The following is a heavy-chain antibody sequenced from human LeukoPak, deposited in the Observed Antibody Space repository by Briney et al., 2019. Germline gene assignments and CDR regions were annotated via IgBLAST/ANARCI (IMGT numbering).Heavy chain of an antibody. CDR1: GYTFTSYD. Sequence: ASVKVSCKASGYTFTSYDINWVRQATGQGLEWMGWMNPNSGNTGYAQKFQGRVTITRNTSKSTAYMELSSLRSEDTAVYYCARGLYVPAAAPDAFDIWSQGTMVTVSS. V-gene: IGHV1-8*03. D-gene: IGHD2-2*01. CDR3: ARGLYVPAAAPDAFDI. J-gene: IGHJ3*02. CDR2: MNPNSGNT.